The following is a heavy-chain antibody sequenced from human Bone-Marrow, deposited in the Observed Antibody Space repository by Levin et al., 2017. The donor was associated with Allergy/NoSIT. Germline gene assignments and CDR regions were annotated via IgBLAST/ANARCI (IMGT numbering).Heavy chain of an antibody. CDR2: ISWNSGSI. J-gene: IGHJ4*02. D-gene: IGHD1-14*01. CDR1: GFTFDDYA. CDR3: AKEPQTGDFDY. Sequence: GGSLRLSCAASGFTFDDYAMHWVRQAPGKGLEWVSGISWNSGSIGYADSVKGRFTISRDNAKNSLYLQMNSLRAEDTALYYCAKEPQTGDFDYWGQGTLVTVSS. V-gene: IGHV3-9*01.